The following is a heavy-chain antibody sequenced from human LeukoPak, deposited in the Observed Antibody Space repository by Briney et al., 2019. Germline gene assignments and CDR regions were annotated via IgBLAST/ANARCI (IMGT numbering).Heavy chain of an antibody. CDR3: ASEGAHIVATTLHYYYGMDV. CDR1: GYTFTSYY. V-gene: IGHV1-46*03. Sequence: ASVKVSCKASGYTFTSYYMHWVRQAPGQGLEWMGIINPSGGSTSYAQKFQGRVTMTRDTSTSTVYMELSSLRSEDTAVYYCASEGAHIVATTLHYYYGMDVWGQGTTVTVSS. J-gene: IGHJ6*02. CDR2: INPSGGST. D-gene: IGHD5-12*01.